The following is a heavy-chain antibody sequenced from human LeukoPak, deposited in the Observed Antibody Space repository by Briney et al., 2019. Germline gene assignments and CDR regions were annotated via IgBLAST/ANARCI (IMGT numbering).Heavy chain of an antibody. D-gene: IGHD2-8*01. CDR3: ARAVPDEDWYAIPNYYYYYYMDV. CDR1: GFTFSSYA. Sequence: GRSLRLSCAASGFTFSSYAMHWVRQAPGKGLEWVAVISYDGSNKYYADSVKGRFTISRDNSKNTLYLQMNSLRAEDTAVYYCARAVPDEDWYAIPNYYYYYYMDVWGKGTTVTVSS. J-gene: IGHJ6*03. V-gene: IGHV3-30*04. CDR2: ISYDGSNK.